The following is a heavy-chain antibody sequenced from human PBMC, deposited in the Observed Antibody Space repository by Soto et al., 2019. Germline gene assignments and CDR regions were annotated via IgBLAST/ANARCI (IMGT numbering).Heavy chain of an antibody. Sequence: QVQLVQSGGEVKKPGASVKVSCKASGYTFTSYGISWVRQAPGQGLEWMGRISAYNGNTNYAQKLQGRVTTNTDTDTRTAYMELSSLRSEETAVYYCARVVGALGHWFDPWGQGTLVTVSS. J-gene: IGHJ5*02. CDR1: GYTFTSYG. CDR3: ARVVGALGHWFDP. CDR2: ISAYNGNT. V-gene: IGHV1-18*01. D-gene: IGHD1-26*01.